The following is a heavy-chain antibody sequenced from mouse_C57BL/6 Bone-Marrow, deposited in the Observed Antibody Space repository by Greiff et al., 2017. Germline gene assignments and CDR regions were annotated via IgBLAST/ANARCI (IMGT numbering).Heavy chain of an antibody. Sequence: QVQLQQPGAELVKPGASVKVSCKASGYTFTSYWMHWVKQRPGQGLEWIGVITPYNGGTSYNQKFKGKATLTVDKSSSTAYMELNSLTSEDSAVYYCAREADYPYAMDDGGQGTSVTVSS. CDR2: ITPYNGGT. D-gene: IGHD2-4*01. CDR1: GYTFTSYW. V-gene: IGHV1-53*01. J-gene: IGHJ4*01. CDR3: AREADYPYAMDD.